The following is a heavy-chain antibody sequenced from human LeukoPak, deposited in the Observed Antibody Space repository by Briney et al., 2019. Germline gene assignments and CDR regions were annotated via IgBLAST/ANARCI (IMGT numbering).Heavy chain of an antibody. CDR3: ARDLDDITLDY. J-gene: IGHJ4*02. CDR1: GGTFSSYA. CDR2: IIPIFGTA. V-gene: IGHV1-69*05. Sequence: SVKVSCKASGGTFSSYAISWVRQAPGQGREWMGRIIPIFGTANYAQKFQGRVTITTDESTSTAYMELSSLRSEDTAVYYCARDLDDITLDYWRQGTLVTVSS. D-gene: IGHD1-14*01.